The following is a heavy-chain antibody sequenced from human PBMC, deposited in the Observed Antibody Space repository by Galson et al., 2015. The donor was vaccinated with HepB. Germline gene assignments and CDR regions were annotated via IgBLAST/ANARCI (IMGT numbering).Heavy chain of an antibody. Sequence: SLRLSCAASGFTFSSTGIHWVRQAPGKGLEWVAIIWYDGSNKYYADSVKGRFTISRDNSKNTLYLQMNSLRAEDTAVYYCARDVMGYWGQGTLVTVSS. CDR3: ARDVMGY. CDR2: IWYDGSNK. J-gene: IGHJ4*02. D-gene: IGHD2-21*01. CDR1: GFTFSSTG. V-gene: IGHV3-33*01.